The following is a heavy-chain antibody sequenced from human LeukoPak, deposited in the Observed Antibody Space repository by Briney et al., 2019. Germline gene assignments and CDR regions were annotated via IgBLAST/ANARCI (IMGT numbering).Heavy chain of an antibody. CDR2: ISAYNGNT. CDR1: GYTFTSYG. D-gene: IGHD3-22*01. Sequence: ASVKVSCKASGYTFTSYGISWVRQAPGQGLAWMGWISAYNGNTNYAQKLQGRVTMTTDTSTSTAYTELRSLRSDDTAVYYCAREPGRRYDSSGYSDYWGQGTLVTVSS. CDR3: AREPGRRYDSSGYSDY. J-gene: IGHJ4*02. V-gene: IGHV1-18*01.